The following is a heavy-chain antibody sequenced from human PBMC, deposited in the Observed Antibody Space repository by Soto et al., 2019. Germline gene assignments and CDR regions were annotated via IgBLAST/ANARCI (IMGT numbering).Heavy chain of an antibody. CDR2: ISYDGSNK. CDR3: ARDGGIAAAGDYYGMDV. J-gene: IGHJ6*02. Sequence: GGSLRLSCAASGFTFSSYAMHWVRQAPGKGLEWVAVISYDGSNKYYADSVKGRFTTSRDNSKNTLYLQMNRLRAEDTAVYYCARDGGIAAAGDYYGMDVWGQGPTVTISS. D-gene: IGHD6-13*01. V-gene: IGHV3-30-3*01. CDR1: GFTFSSYA.